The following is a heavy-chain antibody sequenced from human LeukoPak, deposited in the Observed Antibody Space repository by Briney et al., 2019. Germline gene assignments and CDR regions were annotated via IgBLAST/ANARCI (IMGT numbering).Heavy chain of an antibody. J-gene: IGHJ3*02. CDR2: ISGSGGST. Sequence: GGSLTLSCAASGFTFSSYAMSWVRQAPGKGLEWVSAISGSGGSTYYADSVKGRFTISRDNSKNTLYLQMNSLRAEDTAVYYCAKDLGFRPNAFDIWGQGTMVTVSS. V-gene: IGHV3-23*01. CDR3: AKDLGFRPNAFDI. CDR1: GFTFSSYA.